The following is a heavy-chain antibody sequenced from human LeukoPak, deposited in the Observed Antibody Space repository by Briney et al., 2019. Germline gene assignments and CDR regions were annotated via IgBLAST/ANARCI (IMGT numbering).Heavy chain of an antibody. J-gene: IGHJ4*02. CDR3: ARDTPYSSSSSAINDEPFDY. Sequence: ASVKVSCKASGYTFTSYAMHWVRQAPGQRLEWMGWINAGNGNTKYSQKFQGRVTVTRDTSASTAYMELSSLRSEDTAVYYCARDTPYSSSSSAINDEPFDYWGQGTLVTVSS. CDR1: GYTFTSYA. CDR2: INAGNGNT. V-gene: IGHV1-3*01. D-gene: IGHD6-13*01.